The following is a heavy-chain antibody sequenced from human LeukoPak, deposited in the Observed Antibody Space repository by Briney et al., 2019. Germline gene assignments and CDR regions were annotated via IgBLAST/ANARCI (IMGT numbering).Heavy chain of an antibody. D-gene: IGHD2-8*01. Sequence: GESLKISCKGSGYSFTTYWIGWVRQMPGKGLEWMGIFYPGDSDTRYSPSFQGQVTISADKSISTAYLQWSSLKASDTAMCYCARRTRNCTNGICYTSWFDPWGQGTLVTVSS. CDR3: ARRTRNCTNGICYTSWFDP. CDR2: FYPGDSDT. V-gene: IGHV5-51*01. CDR1: GYSFTTYW. J-gene: IGHJ5*02.